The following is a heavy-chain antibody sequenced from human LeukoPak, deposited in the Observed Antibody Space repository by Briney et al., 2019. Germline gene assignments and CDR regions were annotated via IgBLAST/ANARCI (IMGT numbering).Heavy chain of an antibody. Sequence: GGSLRLSCAASGFTFSDYAMSWVRQAAGKGLEWVSDISDTGRRTYYADSVKGRFTISRDDSKKTVYLQMNTLRAEDTAIYFCARHDSFIPYWGQGTLVTDSS. J-gene: IGHJ4*02. CDR1: GFTFSDYA. CDR3: ARHDSFIPY. V-gene: IGHV3-23*01. CDR2: ISDTGRRT. D-gene: IGHD2-21*01.